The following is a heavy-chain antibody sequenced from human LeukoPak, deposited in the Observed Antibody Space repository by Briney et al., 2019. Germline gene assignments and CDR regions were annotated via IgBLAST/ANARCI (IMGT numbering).Heavy chain of an antibody. CDR1: GFPFSTSS. D-gene: IGHD3-22*01. V-gene: IGHV3-11*01. CDR3: ARDQGIVVVIDY. J-gene: IGHJ4*02. Sequence: GGPLRLSCAALGFPFSTSSLSWFRQVQGRGVGWVSYISSSGSTIYYADSVKGRFTISRDNAKNSLYLQMNSLRAEDTAAYYCARDQGIVVVIDYWGQGTLVTVSS. CDR2: ISSSGSTI.